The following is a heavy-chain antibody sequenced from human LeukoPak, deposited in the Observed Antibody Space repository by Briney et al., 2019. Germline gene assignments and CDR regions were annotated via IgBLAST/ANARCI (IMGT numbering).Heavy chain of an antibody. CDR1: GGSISSGSYY. D-gene: IGHD3-3*01. CDR2: IYTSGST. V-gene: IGHV4-61*02. J-gene: IGHJ3*02. Sequence: SETLSLTCTVSGGSISSGSYYWSWFGNPPGKGLEWFGRIYTSGSTNYNPSLKSRVTISVDTSKNQFSLKLSSVTAADTAVYYCARRPFDFWSGYYAFDIWGQGTMVTVSS. CDR3: ARRPFDFWSGYYAFDI.